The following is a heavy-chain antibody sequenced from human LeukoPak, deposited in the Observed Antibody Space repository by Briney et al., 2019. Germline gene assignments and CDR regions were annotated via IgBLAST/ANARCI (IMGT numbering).Heavy chain of an antibody. D-gene: IGHD2/OR15-2a*01. CDR1: GFTFSTCT. CDR2: ISSSGRYI. V-gene: IGHV3-21*01. CDR3: ARYTTGHGFDV. Sequence: PGGSLRLSCAASGFTFSTCTMNWVRQAPGKGLEWVSSISSSGRYIYYAESMRGRFTISRDNANNSLYLQMNSLRAEDTAVYYCARYTTGHGFDVWGQGTLVTVSS. J-gene: IGHJ4*02.